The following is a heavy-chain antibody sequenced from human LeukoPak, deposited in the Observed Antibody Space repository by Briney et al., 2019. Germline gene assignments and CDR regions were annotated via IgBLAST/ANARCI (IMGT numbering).Heavy chain of an antibody. CDR3: AKGAGNSGYDLSVDY. V-gene: IGHV3-23*01. Sequence: PGGSLRLSCAASGFTFSSYGMHWVRQAPGKGLEWVSAISGSGGSTYYADSVKGRFTISRDNSKNTLYLQMNSLRAEDTAVYYCAKGAGNSGYDLSVDYWGQGTLVTVSS. J-gene: IGHJ4*02. CDR2: ISGSGGST. D-gene: IGHD5-12*01. CDR1: GFTFSSYG.